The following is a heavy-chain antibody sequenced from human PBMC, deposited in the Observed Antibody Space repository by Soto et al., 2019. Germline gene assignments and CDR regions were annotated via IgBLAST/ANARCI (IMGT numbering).Heavy chain of an antibody. J-gene: IGHJ6*03. CDR1: GFTFSSYS. CDR2: ISSSSSTI. V-gene: IGHV3-48*01. Sequence: GGSLRLSCAASGFTFSSYSMNWVRQAPGKGLEWVSYISSSSSTIYYADSVKGRFTISRDNAKNSLYLQMNSLRAEDTAVYYCARRYDFWSGYYYMDVWGKGTTVTVSS. CDR3: ARRYDFWSGYYYMDV. D-gene: IGHD3-3*01.